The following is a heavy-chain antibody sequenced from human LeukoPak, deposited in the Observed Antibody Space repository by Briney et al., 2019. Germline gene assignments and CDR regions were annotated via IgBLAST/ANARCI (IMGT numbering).Heavy chain of an antibody. Sequence: ASVQVSCKASGYTFIGYYMHWMRQAPGQGLEWMGWINANSGGTSYAQKFQGRVTMTRDTSISTVYMELTSLRSDDTAVYFCARDSTRNAFDPWGQGTLITVSS. V-gene: IGHV1-2*02. CDR2: INANSGGT. CDR3: ARDSTRNAFDP. J-gene: IGHJ5*02. D-gene: IGHD1-1*01. CDR1: GYTFIGYY.